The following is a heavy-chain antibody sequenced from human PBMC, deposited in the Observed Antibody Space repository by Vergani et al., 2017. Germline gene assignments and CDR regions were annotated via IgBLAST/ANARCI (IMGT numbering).Heavy chain of an antibody. Sequence: QVQLVESGGGVVQPGRSLRLSCAASGFTFSSYGMHWVRRAPGKGLEWVAFISYDGSNKYYADSVKGRFTISRDNSKNTLYLQMNSLRAEDTAVYYCAKGIAAAVPTVTWGQGTLVTVSS. D-gene: IGHD6-13*01. CDR2: ISYDGSNK. CDR1: GFTFSSYG. J-gene: IGHJ4*02. V-gene: IGHV3-30*18. CDR3: AKGIAAAVPTVT.